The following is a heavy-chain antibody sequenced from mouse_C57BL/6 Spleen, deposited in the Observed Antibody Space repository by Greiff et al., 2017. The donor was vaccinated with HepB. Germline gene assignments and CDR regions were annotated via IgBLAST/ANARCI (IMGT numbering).Heavy chain of an antibody. J-gene: IGHJ2*01. CDR3: ARHPSTLDY. CDR1: GFTFSSYG. V-gene: IGHV5-6*02. CDR2: ISSGGSYT. Sequence: DVKLQESGGDLVKPGGSLKLSCAASGFTFSSYGMSWVRQTPDKRLEWVATISSGGSYTYYPDSVKGRFTISRDNAKNTLYLQMSSLKSEDTAMYYCARHPSTLDYWGQGTTLTVSS. D-gene: IGHD2-1*01.